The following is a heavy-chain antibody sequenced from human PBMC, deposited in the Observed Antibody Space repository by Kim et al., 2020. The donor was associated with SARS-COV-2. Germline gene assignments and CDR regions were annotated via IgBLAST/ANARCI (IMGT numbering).Heavy chain of an antibody. CDR1: GYTFTSYG. CDR3: ARDMGGSYYYYYGMDV. V-gene: IGHV1-18*01. CDR2: ISAYNGNT. J-gene: IGHJ6*02. D-gene: IGHD3-16*01. Sequence: ASGKVSCKASGYTFTSYGISWVRQAPGQGLEWMGWISAYNGNTNYAQKLQGRVTMTTDTSTSTAYMELRSLRSDDTAVYYCARDMGGSYYYYYGMDVWGQGTTVTVSS.